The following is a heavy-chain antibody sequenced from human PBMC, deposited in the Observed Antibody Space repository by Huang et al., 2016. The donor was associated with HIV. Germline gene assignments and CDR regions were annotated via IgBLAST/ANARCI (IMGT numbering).Heavy chain of an antibody. Sequence: QVQLVESGGGVAQPGRSLRLSCAAAGFPFSGYAMHWVRQAPGKGVEWVAVISDDGSNKQYADSVKGRFTIARDNSKNPIYLQMNSLRAEDTAVYYCARDGLVSNYYYDSSGYYLGDAFDIWGQGTMVTVSS. CDR2: ISDDGSNK. J-gene: IGHJ3*02. CDR1: GFPFSGYA. CDR3: ARDGLVSNYYYDSSGYYLGDAFDI. D-gene: IGHD3-22*01. V-gene: IGHV3-30-3*01.